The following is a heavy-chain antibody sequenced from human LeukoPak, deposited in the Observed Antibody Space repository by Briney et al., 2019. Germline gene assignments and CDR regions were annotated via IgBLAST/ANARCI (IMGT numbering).Heavy chain of an antibody. V-gene: IGHV3-33*01. CDR3: ARAIGLDFDF. CDR2: IWYDGGNI. D-gene: IGHD2/OR15-2a*01. CDR1: GFTLKTYG. J-gene: IGHJ4*02. Sequence: GGSLRLSCVASGFTLKTYGMHWVRQVPGKGLEWVAVIWYDGGNIYYADSMKGRFIISRDNSKNTLYLQMNSLRAEDTAVYYCARAIGLDFDFWGQGTLVTVSS.